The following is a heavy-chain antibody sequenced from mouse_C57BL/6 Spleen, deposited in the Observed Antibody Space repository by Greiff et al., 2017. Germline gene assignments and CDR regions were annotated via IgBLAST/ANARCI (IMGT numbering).Heavy chain of an antibody. D-gene: IGHD2-10*02. V-gene: IGHV1-82*01. Sequence: QVQLQQSGPELVKPGASVKISCKASGYAFSSSWMNWVKQRPGKGLEWIGRIYPGDGDTNYNGKFKGKATLTADKSSSTAYMQLSSLTSEDSAVYFCARLEYGPLMDYWGQGTSVTVSS. CDR2: IYPGDGDT. CDR1: GYAFSSSW. CDR3: ARLEYGPLMDY. J-gene: IGHJ4*01.